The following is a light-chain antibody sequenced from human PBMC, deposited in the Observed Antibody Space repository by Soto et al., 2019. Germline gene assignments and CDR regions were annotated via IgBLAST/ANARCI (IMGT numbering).Light chain of an antibody. CDR2: SAS. Sequence: DIQMSQSPSSLSASVGDKVGITCGASLGIRDDLTWYQQRPGNAPKRLIYSASSLQSGVPSRFSGSGSGTEFTLTISGLRPEDFATYFCLQHNSYPLTFGRGTKVDIK. CDR3: LQHNSYPLT. CDR1: LGIRDD. J-gene: IGKJ4*01. V-gene: IGKV1-17*01.